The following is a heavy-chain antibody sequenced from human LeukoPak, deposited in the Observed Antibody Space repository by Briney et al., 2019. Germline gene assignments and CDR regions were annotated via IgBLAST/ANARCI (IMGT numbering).Heavy chain of an antibody. D-gene: IGHD2-15*01. V-gene: IGHV1-18*01. CDR3: ARPGCSGGDCYSSADH. J-gene: IGHJ5*02. CDR1: GYTFSRYA. CDR2: ISGYNGNT. Sequence: ASVKVSCKTSGYTFSRYAVGWARQAPGQGLEWMGWISGYNGNTNYPQKFQGRVTMTTDTSTSTGYMELRRLRSDDTAVYYCARPGCSGGDCYSSADHWGQGTLVTVSS.